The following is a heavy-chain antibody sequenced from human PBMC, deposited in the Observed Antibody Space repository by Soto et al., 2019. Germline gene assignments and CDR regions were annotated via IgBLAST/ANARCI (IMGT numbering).Heavy chain of an antibody. CDR3: ARDRYFDSYYFDS. CDR1: GFTFRRNN. V-gene: IGHV3-21*01. D-gene: IGHD3-9*01. J-gene: IGHJ4*02. Sequence: GGSLRLSCAASGFTFRRNNMNWVRQAPGKGLEWVASISSSGDYLYYADSVKGRFIISRDNFQNTLFLQMSSLRADDTAVYYCARDRYFDSYYFDSWGQGTQVTVSS. CDR2: ISSSGDYL.